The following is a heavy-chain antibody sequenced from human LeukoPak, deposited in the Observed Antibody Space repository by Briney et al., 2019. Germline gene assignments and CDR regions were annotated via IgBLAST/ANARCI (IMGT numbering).Heavy chain of an antibody. J-gene: IGHJ3*02. V-gene: IGHV4-38-2*02. D-gene: IGHD2-15*01. CDR1: GYSISSGYY. CDR3: ARRWQWWYHDAFDI. CDR2: IYHSGNT. Sequence: SETLSLTCTVSGYSISSGYYWGWIRQPPGKGLEWIGTIYHSGNTYYNASLQSRVTISIETSKNQFSLKLSSVTAADTAVYYCARRWQWWYHDAFDIWGQGTMVTVSS.